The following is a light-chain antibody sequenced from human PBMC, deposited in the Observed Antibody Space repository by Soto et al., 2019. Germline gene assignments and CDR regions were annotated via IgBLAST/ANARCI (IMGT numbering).Light chain of an antibody. J-gene: IGKJ3*01. V-gene: IGKV3-15*01. CDR1: QSVSSN. Sequence: EVVMTQSPATLSVSPGERATLSCRASQSVSSNLAWYQQKPGQAPRPLIYGASTRATGIPARFSGSGSGTDFTLTISSPEPEDVAVYYCQQRRDFFQVTFGPGNKVDIK. CDR2: GAS. CDR3: QQRRDFFQVT.